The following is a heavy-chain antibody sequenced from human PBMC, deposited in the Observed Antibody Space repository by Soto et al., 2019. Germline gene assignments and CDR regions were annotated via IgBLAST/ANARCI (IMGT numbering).Heavy chain of an antibody. CDR2: IYHSGST. Sequence: QVQLQESGPGLVXPXGTXSLTCAVSGGXISSSNWWSWVRQPPGKGLEWIGEIYHSGSTNYNPSLKSRVTISVDKSKNQFSLKLSSVTAAXXXXXXXXXXXXXXXPIDYWGQGTLVTVSS. CDR1: GGXISSSNW. V-gene: IGHV4-4*01. J-gene: IGHJ4*02. CDR3: XXXXXXXXPIDY.